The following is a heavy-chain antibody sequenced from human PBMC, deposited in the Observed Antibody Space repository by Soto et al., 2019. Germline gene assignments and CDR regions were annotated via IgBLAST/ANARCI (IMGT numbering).Heavy chain of an antibody. V-gene: IGHV1-3*01. D-gene: IGHD2-15*01. Sequence: QVQLVQSGAEVKKPGASVKVSCKASGYTFTSYAMHWVRQAPGQRLEWMGWINAGNGNTKYSQKFQGRVTITRDTSASTANMELSSLRSEDTAVYYCARGDGGSLRFDPWGQGTLVTVSS. CDR3: ARGDGGSLRFDP. CDR2: INAGNGNT. J-gene: IGHJ5*02. CDR1: GYTFTSYA.